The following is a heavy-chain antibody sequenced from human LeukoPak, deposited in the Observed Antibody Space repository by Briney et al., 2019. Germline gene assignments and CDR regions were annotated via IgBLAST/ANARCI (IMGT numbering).Heavy chain of an antibody. Sequence: GGSLRLSCAAYGFNFNDYAMHWVRQAPGKGLEWVSGISWNSGSIGYADSVKGRFTISRDNAKNSLYLQMNSLRAEDMALYYCAKGGTDYYDSSGAIDYWGQGTLVTVSS. CDR1: GFNFNDYA. CDR3: AKGGTDYYDSSGAIDY. CDR2: ISWNSGSI. D-gene: IGHD3-22*01. J-gene: IGHJ4*02. V-gene: IGHV3-9*03.